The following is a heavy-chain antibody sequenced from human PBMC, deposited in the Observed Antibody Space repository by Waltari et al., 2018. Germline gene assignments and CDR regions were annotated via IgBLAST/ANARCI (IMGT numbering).Heavy chain of an antibody. CDR2: IYISGRT. J-gene: IGHJ5*02. D-gene: IGHD3-3*01. CDR1: GGSISSYY. CDR3: ARVFWTSASSGVSFLDP. V-gene: IGHV4-4*07. Sequence: QVQLQESGPGLVKPSETLSLTCTVSGGSISSYYWSWIRQPAGKGLEWIGRIYISGRTNYNPPLKSRGTMSLDTSKNHFSLTLSSVTAADTAVYYCARVFWTSASSGVSFLDPWGQGTLVTVSS.